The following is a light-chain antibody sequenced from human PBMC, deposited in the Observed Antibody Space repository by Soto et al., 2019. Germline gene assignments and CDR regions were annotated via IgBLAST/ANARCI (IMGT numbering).Light chain of an antibody. V-gene: IGLV1-40*01. CDR2: GNS. Sequence: QLVLTQPPSVSGAPGQRVTISCTGSSSNIGAGYDVHWYQQLPGTAPNLLIYGNSNRPSGVPDRFSGSKSGTSASLAITGLQAEDEADYYCQSYDSSREVVFGGGTKLTVL. CDR3: QSYDSSREVV. CDR1: SSNIGAGYD. J-gene: IGLJ2*01.